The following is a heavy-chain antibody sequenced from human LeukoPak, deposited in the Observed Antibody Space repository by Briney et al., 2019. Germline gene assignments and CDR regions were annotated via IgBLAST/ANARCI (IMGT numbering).Heavy chain of an antibody. J-gene: IGHJ6*03. CDR2: ISGSGGST. V-gene: IGHV3-23*01. CDR1: GFTFSSYA. D-gene: IGHD5-12*01. Sequence: SGGSLRLSCAASGFTFSSYAMSWVRQAPGKGLEWVSAISGSGGSTHYADSVKGRFTISRDNSKNTLYLQTNSLRAEDTAVYYCAKDIGGYDYYYYYYMDVWGKGTTVTVPS. CDR3: AKDIGGYDYYYYYYMDV.